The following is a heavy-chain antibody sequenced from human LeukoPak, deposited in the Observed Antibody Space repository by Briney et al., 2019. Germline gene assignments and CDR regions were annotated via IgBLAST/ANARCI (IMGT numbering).Heavy chain of an antibody. CDR1: GFNFGIYT. CDR2: ISSSSSVT. CDR3: AKDDDGELLTNYGY. Sequence: GGSLRLSCEASGFNFGIYTMNWVRQAPGRGLEWISYISSSSSVTYYADSVKGRFTISRDNFKNTLYLQMNSLRAEDTAVYYCAKDDDGELLTNYGYWGQGTLVTVSS. D-gene: IGHD3-10*01. J-gene: IGHJ4*02. V-gene: IGHV3-23*01.